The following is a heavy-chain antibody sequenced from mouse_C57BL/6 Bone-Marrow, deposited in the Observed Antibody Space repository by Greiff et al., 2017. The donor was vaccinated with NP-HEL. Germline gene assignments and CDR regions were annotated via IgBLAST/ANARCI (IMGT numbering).Heavy chain of an antibody. Sequence: QVQLQQPGAELVKPGASVKMSCKASGYTFTSYWITWVKQRPGQGLEWIGDIYPGSGSTNYNEKFKSKATLTVDTSTSTAYMQLSRLTSDDSAVYYCARNYYSSSFLFDYWGQGTTLTVSS. CDR2: IYPGSGST. CDR3: ARNYYSSSFLFDY. V-gene: IGHV1-55*01. D-gene: IGHD1-1*01. CDR1: GYTFTSYW. J-gene: IGHJ2*01.